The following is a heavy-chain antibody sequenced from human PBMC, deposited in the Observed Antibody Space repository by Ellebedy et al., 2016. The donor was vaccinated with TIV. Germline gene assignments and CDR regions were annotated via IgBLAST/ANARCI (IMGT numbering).Heavy chain of an antibody. V-gene: IGHV5-51*01. CDR1: GYTFTNYW. CDR2: ISPPNSDT. CDR3: ARRKWGSTDN. D-gene: IGHD2-15*01. Sequence: GESLKISCKGSGYTFTNYWIAWVRQMPGKGLEWMGIISPPNSDTRYSPSFRGQVTISADKSISTAYLQWSSLKASDTAIYYCARRKWGSTDNWGQGTLVTVSS. J-gene: IGHJ4*02.